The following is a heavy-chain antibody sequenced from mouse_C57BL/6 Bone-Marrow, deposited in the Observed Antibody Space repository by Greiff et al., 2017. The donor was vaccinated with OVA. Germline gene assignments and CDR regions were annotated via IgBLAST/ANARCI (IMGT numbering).Heavy chain of an antibody. D-gene: IGHD1-1*01. Sequence: EVKLEESGGGLVQPGGSMKLSCVASGFTFSNYWMNWVRQSPEKGLEWVAQIRLKSDNYATHYAESVKGRITISRDDSKSSVYLQMNNLRAEDTGIYYCTKYYYGSIYDYFDYWGQGTTLTVSS. CDR3: TKYYYGSIYDYFDY. CDR2: IRLKSDNYAT. V-gene: IGHV6-3*01. J-gene: IGHJ2*01. CDR1: GFTFSNYW.